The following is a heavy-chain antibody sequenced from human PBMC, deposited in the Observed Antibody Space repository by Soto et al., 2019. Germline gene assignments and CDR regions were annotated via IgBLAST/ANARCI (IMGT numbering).Heavy chain of an antibody. V-gene: IGHV1-18*01. CDR3: ARGTSGWHFDY. CDR2: ISAYNGNT. CDR1: GYSFTSYA. D-gene: IGHD6-19*01. J-gene: IGHJ4*02. Sequence: GASVKVSCKASGYSFTSYAMHWVRQAPGQRLEWMGWISAYNGNTNYAQKLQGRVTMTTDTSTSTAYMELRSLRSDDTAVYYCARGTSGWHFDYWGQGTLVTVSS.